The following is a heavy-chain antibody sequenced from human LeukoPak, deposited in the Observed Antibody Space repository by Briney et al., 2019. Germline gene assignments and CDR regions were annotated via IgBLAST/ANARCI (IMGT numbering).Heavy chain of an antibody. Sequence: GGSLRLSCAASGFTFSSHWMTWVRQAPGKGLEWVANIKQDGSEKYSVDSVKGRFTISRDNAKDSLYLQINSLRAEDTAVYYCAREGIVVVPAASDDAFDIRGQGTMVTVSS. CDR2: IKQDGSEK. CDR1: GFTFSSHW. V-gene: IGHV3-7*01. D-gene: IGHD2-2*01. CDR3: AREGIVVVPAASDDAFDI. J-gene: IGHJ3*02.